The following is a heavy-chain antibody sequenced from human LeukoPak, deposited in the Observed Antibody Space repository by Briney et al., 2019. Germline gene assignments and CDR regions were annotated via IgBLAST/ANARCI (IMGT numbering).Heavy chain of an antibody. J-gene: IGHJ4*02. D-gene: IGHD2-2*01. CDR1: GYTFTSYY. Sequence: GASVKVSCKASGYTFTSYYMHWVRQAPGQGFEWMGWINPNSGGTHYAQKFQGRVTMTRDTSISTAYMELSRLTSDDTAVYYCARSRSRDCSSTSCYSYGLDYWGQGTLVTVSS. V-gene: IGHV1-2*02. CDR2: INPNSGGT. CDR3: ARSRSRDCSSTSCYSYGLDY.